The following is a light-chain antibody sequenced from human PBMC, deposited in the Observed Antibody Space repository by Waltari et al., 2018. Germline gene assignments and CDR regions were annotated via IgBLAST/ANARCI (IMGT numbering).Light chain of an antibody. CDR3: QHYVSLPVT. CDR1: QRVSRA. V-gene: IGKV3-20*01. Sequence: EIVLTQSPGTLSLSPGERATLSCRASQRVSRALAWYQDNPGQAPRLLIYVASNRATGIPDRFSGSGSGTDFSLIISRLEPEDFAVYYCQHYVSLPVTFGQGTKVEMK. J-gene: IGKJ1*01. CDR2: VAS.